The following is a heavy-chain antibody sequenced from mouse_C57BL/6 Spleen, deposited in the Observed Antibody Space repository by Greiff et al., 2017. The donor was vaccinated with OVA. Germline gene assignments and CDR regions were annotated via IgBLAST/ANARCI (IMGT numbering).Heavy chain of an antibody. Sequence: QVQLQQPGAELVKPGASVKLSCTASGYTFTSYWMHWVKQRPGQGLEWIGMIHPNSGSTNYNEKFKSKATLTVDKSSSTAYMQLSSQTSEDSAVYYCAREGVSFDYWGQGTTLTVSS. CDR2: IHPNSGST. CDR1: GYTFTSYW. J-gene: IGHJ2*01. D-gene: IGHD2-1*01. CDR3: AREGVSFDY. V-gene: IGHV1-64*01.